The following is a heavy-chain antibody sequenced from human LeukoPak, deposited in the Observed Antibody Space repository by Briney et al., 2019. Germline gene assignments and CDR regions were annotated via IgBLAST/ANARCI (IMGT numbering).Heavy chain of an antibody. CDR1: GGSFSGYY. CDR3: ARGPDTAMVKYYYYMDV. Sequence: SETLSLTCAVYGGSFSGYYWSWIRQPPGKGLEWIVEINHSGSTNYNPSLKSRVTISVDTSKNQFSLKLSSVTAADTAVYYCARGPDTAMVKYYYYMDVWGKGTTVTVSS. J-gene: IGHJ6*03. CDR2: INHSGST. D-gene: IGHD5-18*01. V-gene: IGHV4-34*01.